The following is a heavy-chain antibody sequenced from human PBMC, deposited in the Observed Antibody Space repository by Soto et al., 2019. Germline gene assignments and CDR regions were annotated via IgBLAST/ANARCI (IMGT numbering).Heavy chain of an antibody. V-gene: IGHV4-59*08. Sequence: SETLSLTCTVSGGSISSYYWSWIRQPPGKGLEWIGYIYYSGSTNYNPSLKSRVTISVDTSKNQFSLKLSSVTAADTAVYYCASSTVKGWFDPWGQGTLVTVSS. D-gene: IGHD4-17*01. CDR2: IYYSGST. J-gene: IGHJ5*02. CDR3: ASSTVKGWFDP. CDR1: GGSISSYY.